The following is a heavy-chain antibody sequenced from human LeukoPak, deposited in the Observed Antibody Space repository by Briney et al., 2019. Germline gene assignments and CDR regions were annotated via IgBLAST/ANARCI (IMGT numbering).Heavy chain of an antibody. CDR3: ARYYGGNNGILNWFDP. CDR2: ISAYNGNT. Sequence: ASVKVSCKASGYTFTSYGISWVRQAPGQGLEWMGWISAYNGNTNYAQKLQGRVTMTTDTSTCTAYMELRSLRSDDTAVYYCARYYGGNNGILNWFDPWGQGTLVTVSS. CDR1: GYTFTSYG. J-gene: IGHJ5*02. D-gene: IGHD4-23*01. V-gene: IGHV1-18*01.